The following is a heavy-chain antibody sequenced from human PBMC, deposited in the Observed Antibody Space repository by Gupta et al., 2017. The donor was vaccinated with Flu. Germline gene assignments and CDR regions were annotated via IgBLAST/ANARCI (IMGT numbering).Heavy chain of an antibody. CDR3: AKDRVRGVITVQIPMDV. CDR2: ISYDGSNE. D-gene: IGHD3-10*01. J-gene: IGHJ6*03. V-gene: IGHV3-30*04. Sequence: GKGLEWVAVISYDGSNEYYADSVKGRFTISRDNSKNTLYLQMNSLRAEDTAVYYCAKDRVRGVITVQIPMDVWGKGTTVTVSS.